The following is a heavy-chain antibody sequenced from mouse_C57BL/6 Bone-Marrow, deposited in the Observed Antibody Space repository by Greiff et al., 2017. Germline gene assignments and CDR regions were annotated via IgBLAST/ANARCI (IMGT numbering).Heavy chain of an antibody. CDR2: ISSGGSYT. V-gene: IGHV5-6*02. CDR1: GFTFSSYG. CDR3: ASRRSYFDY. Sequence: EVKLVESGGDLVKPGGSLKLSCAASGFTFSSYGMSWVRQTPDKRLEWVATISSGGSYTYYPDSVKGRFTISSDNAKNTLYLQMSRLKSEDTAMYYCASRRSYFDYWGQGTTLTVSS. J-gene: IGHJ2*01.